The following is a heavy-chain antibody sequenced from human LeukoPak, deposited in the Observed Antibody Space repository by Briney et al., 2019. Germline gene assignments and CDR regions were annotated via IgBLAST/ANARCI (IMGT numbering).Heavy chain of an antibody. D-gene: IGHD3-10*01. CDR2: IYYSGST. CDR1: GGSISSSSYY. Sequence: PSETLSLTCTVSGGSISSSSYYWGWIRQPPGKGLKWIGSIYYSGSTYYNPSLKSRVTISVDTSKNQFSLKLSSVTAADTAVYYCASIRMVRGVYDYWGQGTLVTVSS. J-gene: IGHJ4*02. V-gene: IGHV4-39*07. CDR3: ASIRMVRGVYDY.